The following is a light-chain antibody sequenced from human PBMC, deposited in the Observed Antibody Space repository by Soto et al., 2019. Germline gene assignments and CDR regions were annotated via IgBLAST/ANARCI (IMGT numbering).Light chain of an antibody. J-gene: IGLJ3*02. Sequence: QSVLTQPPSASGTPGQRVTISCSGSSSNIGSNFVYWYQQVPGTATKLLIFRNNQRPSGVPDRFSGSKSGTSASLAISGLRSEDEADYYCAAWDDSRLWVFGGGTKLTVL. V-gene: IGLV1-47*01. CDR3: AAWDDSRLWV. CDR1: SSNIGSNF. CDR2: RNN.